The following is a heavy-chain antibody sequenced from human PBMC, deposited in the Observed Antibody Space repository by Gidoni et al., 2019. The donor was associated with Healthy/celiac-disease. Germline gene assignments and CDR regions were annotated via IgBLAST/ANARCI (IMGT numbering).Heavy chain of an antibody. CDR1: GFTFSSYS. J-gene: IGHJ6*02. CDR2: ISSSSSTI. D-gene: IGHD1-26*01. V-gene: IGHV3-48*01. CDR3: ARMGEVGAPYYYYYGMDV. Sequence: EVPLVESGGGLVQPGGSLRLSWSASGFTFSSYSMNWVRQAPGKGLEWVSYISSSSSTIYYADSVKGRFTISRDNAKNSLYLQMNSLRAEDTAVYYCARMGEVGAPYYYYYGMDVWGQGTTVTVSS.